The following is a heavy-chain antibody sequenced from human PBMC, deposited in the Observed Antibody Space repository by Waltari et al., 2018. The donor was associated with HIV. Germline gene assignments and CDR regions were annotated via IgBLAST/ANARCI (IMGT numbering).Heavy chain of an antibody. V-gene: IGHV3-33*01. CDR3: ARGVHDFYYGMDV. Sequence: QVQLVESGGGVVQPGRSLRLSCAVSGFTFSSYGMHWVRQAPGKGVGWVAGIWYDGSKKYYADSVKGRFTISRDNSKNTLYLQMNSLRDEDTAVYYCARGVHDFYYGMDVWGQGTSVTVSS. J-gene: IGHJ6*02. CDR1: GFTFSSYG. CDR2: IWYDGSKK.